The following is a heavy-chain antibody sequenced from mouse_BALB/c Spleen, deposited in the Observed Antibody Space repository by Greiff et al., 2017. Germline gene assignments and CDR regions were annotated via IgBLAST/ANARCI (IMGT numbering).Heavy chain of an antibody. CDR2: IWSGGST. D-gene: IGHD2-2*01. CDR3: ARSYGYEGYYAMDY. CDR1: GFSLTSYG. J-gene: IGHJ4*01. Sequence: VQLQQSGPGLVQPSQSLSITCTVSGFSLTSYGVHWVRQSPGKGLEWLGVIWSGGSTDYNAAFISRLSISKDNSKSQVFFKMNSLQANDTAIYYCARSYGYEGYYAMDYWGQGTSVTVSS. V-gene: IGHV2-2*02.